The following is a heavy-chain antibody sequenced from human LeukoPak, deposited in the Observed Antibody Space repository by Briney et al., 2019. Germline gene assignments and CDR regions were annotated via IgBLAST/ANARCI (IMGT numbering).Heavy chain of an antibody. Sequence: GGSLRLSCAASGFTFSSYEMNWVRQAPGKGLEWVSYISSSGSTIYYADSVKGRFTISRDNAKNSLYLQMNSLRAEDTAVYYCAREGGSGWKIDYWGQGTLVTVSS. D-gene: IGHD6-19*01. V-gene: IGHV3-48*03. CDR1: GFTFSSYE. CDR3: AREGGSGWKIDY. CDR2: ISSSGSTI. J-gene: IGHJ4*02.